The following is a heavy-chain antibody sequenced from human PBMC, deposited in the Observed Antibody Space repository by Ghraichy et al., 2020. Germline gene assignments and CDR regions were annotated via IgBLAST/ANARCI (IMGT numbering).Heavy chain of an antibody. Sequence: SETLSLTCTVSGGSISSGGYSWNLIRQPPGKGLQWIGYIYYSGSTYYNPSLKSRLTISVDTSKNQFSLKLSSVTAADTAVYYCARAAWHYYDSSGYSTYYFDYWGQGTLVTVSS. CDR2: IYYSGST. V-gene: IGHV4-30-4*07. J-gene: IGHJ4*02. CDR1: GGSISSGGYS. CDR3: ARAAWHYYDSSGYSTYYFDY. D-gene: IGHD3-22*01.